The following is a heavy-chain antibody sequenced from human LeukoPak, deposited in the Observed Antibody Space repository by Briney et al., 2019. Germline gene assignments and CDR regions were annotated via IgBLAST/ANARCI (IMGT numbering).Heavy chain of an antibody. Sequence: SETLPLTCAVSRGSISSYYWSWIRQSPGKGLEWIGYIYYGGSTNYNPSLKSRATISLDTSKNQFSLRLSSVTAADTAVYYCASLGGLGSWNFGYWGQGALVTVSS. CDR1: RGSISSYY. V-gene: IGHV4-59*01. J-gene: IGHJ4*02. CDR2: IYYGGST. CDR3: ASLGGLGSWNFGY. D-gene: IGHD3-10*01.